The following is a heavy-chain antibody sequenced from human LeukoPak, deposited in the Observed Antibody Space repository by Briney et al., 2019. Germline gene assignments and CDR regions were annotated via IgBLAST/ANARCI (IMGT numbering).Heavy chain of an antibody. CDR2: IIPIFGTA. J-gene: IGHJ4*02. CDR3: ARDLPSTSNWELDY. D-gene: IGHD1-26*01. CDR1: GGTFSSYA. V-gene: IGHV1-69*05. Sequence: GSSVKVSCKASGGTFSSYAISWVRQAPGQGLEWMGRIIPIFGTANYAQKFQGRVTITTDESTSTAYMELSSLRSEDTAVYYCARDLPSTSNWELDYWGQGTLVTVSS.